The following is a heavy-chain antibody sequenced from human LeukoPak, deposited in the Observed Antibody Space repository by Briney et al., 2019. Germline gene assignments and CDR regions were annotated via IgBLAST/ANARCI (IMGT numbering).Heavy chain of an antibody. Sequence: GGSLRLSCAASGFAFSSYTMSWVRQAPGKGLEWVSTITTSDGNTYYADSVKGRFTVSRDNSKNTLFLQMNSLRAEDTAVYYCAKGQQLVRRGNYYYGMDVWGQGTTVTVSS. J-gene: IGHJ6*02. D-gene: IGHD6-13*01. CDR1: GFAFSSYT. CDR2: ITTSDGNT. CDR3: AKGQQLVRRGNYYYGMDV. V-gene: IGHV3-23*01.